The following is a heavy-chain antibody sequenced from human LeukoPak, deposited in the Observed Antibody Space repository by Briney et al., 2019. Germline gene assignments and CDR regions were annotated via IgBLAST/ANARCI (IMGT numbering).Heavy chain of an antibody. Sequence: ASVKVSCKASGFTFHTSAMQWVRQARGQRLEWIGWIVLGGGNTVYSHKFHDRVIITRDMSTSTVYMELDSLGSEDTAVYHCAAQRGASLHDFWSTRLFDPWGQGTLVTVSS. CDR1: GFTFHTSA. CDR3: AAQRGASLHDFWSTRLFDP. V-gene: IGHV1-58*02. D-gene: IGHD3-3*01. CDR2: IVLGGGNT. J-gene: IGHJ5*02.